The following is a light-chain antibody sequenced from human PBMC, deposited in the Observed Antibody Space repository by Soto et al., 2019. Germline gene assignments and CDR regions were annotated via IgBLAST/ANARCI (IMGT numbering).Light chain of an antibody. CDR3: HKYENWPPWT. Sequence: TGLNLSRSTLRVSPRESATWSCRDSQSVSSNLAWYQQKPGQAPRLLIYGASTRATGIPARFSGSGSGTEFTLTISSLQSEDFAVYYCHKYENWPPWTFGQRAKVDI. CDR2: GAS. V-gene: IGKV3D-15*01. CDR1: QSVSSN. J-gene: IGKJ1*01.